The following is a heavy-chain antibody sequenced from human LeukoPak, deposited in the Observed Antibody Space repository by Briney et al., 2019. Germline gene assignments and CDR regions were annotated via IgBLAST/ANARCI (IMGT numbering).Heavy chain of an antibody. CDR3: ASQKRGYSYGEDAFDI. CDR2: IYYSGST. CDR1: GGSISSGGYY. V-gene: IGHV4-31*03. D-gene: IGHD5-18*01. J-gene: IGHJ3*02. Sequence: SETLSLTCTVSGGSISSGGYYWSWIRQHPGKGLEWIGYIYYSGSTYYNPSLKSRVTISVDTSKNQFSLKLSSVTAADTAVYYCASQKRGYSYGEDAFDIWGQGTMVTVSS.